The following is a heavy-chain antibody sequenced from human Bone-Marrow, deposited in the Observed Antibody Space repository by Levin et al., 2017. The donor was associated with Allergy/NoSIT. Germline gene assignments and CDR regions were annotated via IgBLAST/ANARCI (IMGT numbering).Heavy chain of an antibody. V-gene: IGHV1-3*01. CDR3: ARGRDVLRYFDWLAPLRPHYYYYGMDV. D-gene: IGHD3-9*01. J-gene: IGHJ6*02. CDR1: GYTFTSYA. Sequence: ASVKVSCKASGYTFTSYAMHWVRQAPGQRLEWMGWINAGNGNTKYSQKFQGRVTITRDTSASTAYMELSSLRSEDTAVYYCARGRDVLRYFDWLAPLRPHYYYYGMDVWGQGTTVTVSS. CDR2: INAGNGNT.